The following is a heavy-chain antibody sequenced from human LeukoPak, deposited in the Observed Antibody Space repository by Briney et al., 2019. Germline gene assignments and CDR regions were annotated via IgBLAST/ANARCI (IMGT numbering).Heavy chain of an antibody. Sequence: ASVKVSCKASGYTFTSYGISWVRQAPGQGLEWMGWISAYNGNTNYAQKLQGRVTITADKSTSTAYMELSSLRSEDTAVYYCARGGDYYDSSGPYFDYWGQGTLVTVSS. CDR1: GYTFTSYG. J-gene: IGHJ4*02. CDR2: ISAYNGNT. CDR3: ARGGDYYDSSGPYFDY. V-gene: IGHV1-18*01. D-gene: IGHD3-22*01.